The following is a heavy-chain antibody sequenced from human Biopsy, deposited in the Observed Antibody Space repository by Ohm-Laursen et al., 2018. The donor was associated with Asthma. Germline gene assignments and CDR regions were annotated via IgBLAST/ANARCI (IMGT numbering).Heavy chain of an antibody. D-gene: IGHD4-17*01. CDR2: IYYSGST. V-gene: IGHV4-31*03. J-gene: IGHJ5*02. Sequence: TLSLTCTVYGGYLTGHYWNWIRQHPVKGLEWIGYIYYSGSTYYNPSLKSRVSISLDTSKNQFPLSLTSVTAADTAVYYCARTTYGDDGFDPWGQGTLVTVSS. CDR3: ARTTYGDDGFDP. CDR1: GGYLTGHY.